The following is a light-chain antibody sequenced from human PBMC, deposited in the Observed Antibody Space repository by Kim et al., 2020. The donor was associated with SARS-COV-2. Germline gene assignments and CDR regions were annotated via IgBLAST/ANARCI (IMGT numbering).Light chain of an antibody. CDR3: QQRTNWPIT. CDR2: DAS. J-gene: IGKJ5*01. Sequence: EIVLTLSPATLSLSPGERATLSCRASQNVGTYLAWYQQKPGQVPRLFIYDASNKASGIPARFSGSGSGTDFSLTISSLEPEDFAIYYCQQRTNWPITFGQGTRLEIK. V-gene: IGKV3-11*01. CDR1: QNVGTY.